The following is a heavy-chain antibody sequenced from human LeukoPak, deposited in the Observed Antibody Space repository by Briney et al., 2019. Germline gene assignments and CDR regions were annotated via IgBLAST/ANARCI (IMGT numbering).Heavy chain of an antibody. CDR1: GFTFNNAW. CDR2: IKSETSGGTT. D-gene: IGHD3-10*01. J-gene: IGHJ4*02. V-gene: IGHV3-15*01. Sequence: KAGGSLRLSCAASGFTFNNAWMSWVRQAPGKGLEWVGRIKSETSGGTTDYAAPVKGRFTISRDDSKNTLYLQMNSLKTEDTAVYYCTTAYLPYGSGSSLGYWGQGTLVTVSS. CDR3: TTAYLPYGSGSSLGY.